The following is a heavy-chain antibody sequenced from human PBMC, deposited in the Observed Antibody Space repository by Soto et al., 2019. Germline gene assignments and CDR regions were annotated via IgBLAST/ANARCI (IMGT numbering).Heavy chain of an antibody. J-gene: IGHJ4*02. V-gene: IGHV3-30*18. CDR2: ISYDGSDQ. CDR1: GFTFSSYG. D-gene: IGHD3-10*01. Sequence: QVQLVESGGGVVQPGRSLRLSCAASGFTFSSYGMYWVRQAPGKGLEWVARISYDGSDQFYGDSVKGRFTISRDNSKNTLYVQMNSLRSEDTAVYYCAKDTGADYWGQGTVVTVSA. CDR3: AKDTGADY.